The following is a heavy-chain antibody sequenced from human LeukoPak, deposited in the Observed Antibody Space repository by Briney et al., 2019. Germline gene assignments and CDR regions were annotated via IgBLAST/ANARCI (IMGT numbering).Heavy chain of an antibody. CDR1: GFTFSNYA. J-gene: IGHJ4*02. Sequence: GGSLRLSCAASGFTFSNYAMSWVRQAPGKGLEWVSAISGSGGSTYYADSVKGRFTISIDNSKNTLYLQMHSLRAEDTAVYYCAKAAYSYGLPVDYWGQGTLVTVSS. V-gene: IGHV3-23*01. CDR2: ISGSGGST. CDR3: AKAAYSYGLPVDY. D-gene: IGHD5-18*01.